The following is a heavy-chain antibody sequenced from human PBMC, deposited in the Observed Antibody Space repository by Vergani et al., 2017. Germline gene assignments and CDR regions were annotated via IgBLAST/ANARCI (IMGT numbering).Heavy chain of an antibody. J-gene: IGHJ4*02. D-gene: IGHD5-24*01. Sequence: EVQLVESGGGLVQPGGSLRLSCAASGFTFSSYSMNWVRQAPGKGLEWVSYISSSGSTIYYADSVKGRFTISRDNAKNSLYLQMNSLRAEDTAVYYCAKESLYGYNEWDWGQGTLVTVSS. CDR3: AKESLYGYNEWD. CDR1: GFTFSSYS. CDR2: ISSSGSTI. V-gene: IGHV3-48*04.